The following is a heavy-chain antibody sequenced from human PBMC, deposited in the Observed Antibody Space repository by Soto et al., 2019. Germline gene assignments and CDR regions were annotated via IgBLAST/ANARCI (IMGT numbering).Heavy chain of an antibody. CDR1: GYSFTIYW. Sequence: GESLKISCTGSGYSFTIYWISWVRQMPGKGLEWMGRIDPSDSYTNYSPSFQGHVTISADKSISTAYLQWSSLKASDTAMYYCARRRANRDAFDIWGQGTMVTVSS. V-gene: IGHV5-10-1*01. CDR2: IDPSDSYT. J-gene: IGHJ3*02. CDR3: ARRRANRDAFDI.